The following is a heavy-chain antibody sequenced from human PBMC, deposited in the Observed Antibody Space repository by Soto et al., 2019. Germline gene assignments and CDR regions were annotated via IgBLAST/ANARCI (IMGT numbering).Heavy chain of an antibody. CDR3: TTLSYGIDV. V-gene: IGHV3-15*01. CDR2: IKSETDGGTT. J-gene: IGHJ6*02. CDR1: GFTSNNAW. Sequence: NPGGSLRLSCAASGFTSNNAWMSWARQAPGKGLEWIGRIKSETDGGTTDYAAPVKGRFTISRDDSEDTLFLQMNSLKTEDTAVYYCTTLSYGIDVWGQGTSVTVSS.